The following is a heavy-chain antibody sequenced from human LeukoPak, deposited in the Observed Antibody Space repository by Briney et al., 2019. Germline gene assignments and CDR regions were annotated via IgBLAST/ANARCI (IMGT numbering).Heavy chain of an antibody. CDR1: GFTFSSYA. CDR2: ISYDGSNK. Sequence: GGSLRLSCAASGFTFSSYAMHWVRQAPGKGLEWVAVISYDGSNKYYADSVKGRFTISRDNSKNTLYLQMNSLRAEDTAVYYCARGPPDLNLNYGKDVWGQGTTVTVSS. J-gene: IGHJ6*02. D-gene: IGHD3-3*01. V-gene: IGHV3-30-3*01. CDR3: ARGPPDLNLNYGKDV.